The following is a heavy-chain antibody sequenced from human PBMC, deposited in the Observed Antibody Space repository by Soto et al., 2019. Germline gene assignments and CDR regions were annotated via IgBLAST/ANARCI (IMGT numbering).Heavy chain of an antibody. J-gene: IGHJ5*02. CDR2: IWYDGSNK. CDR3: ASLCSGDYYGSGSYSQP. V-gene: IGHV3-33*01. D-gene: IGHD3-10*01. Sequence: QVQLVESGGGVVQPGRSLRLSCAASGFTFSSYGMHWVRQAPGKGLEWVAVIWYDGSNKYYADSVKGRFTISRDNSKNTLYLKMNSVRAVDRAVYYCASLCSGDYYGSGSYSQPWGQGTLVTVSS. CDR1: GFTFSSYG.